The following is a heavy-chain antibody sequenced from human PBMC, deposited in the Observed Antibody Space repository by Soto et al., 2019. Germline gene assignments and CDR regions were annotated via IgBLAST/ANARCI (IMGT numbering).Heavy chain of an antibody. J-gene: IGHJ4*02. D-gene: IGHD2-21*02. CDR3: AKYRGVVTAISPFDY. CDR2: ISGSGGST. Sequence: EVQLLESGGGLVQPGGSLRLSCAASGFTFSSYAMSWVRQAPGKGLEWVSAISGSGGSTYYADSVKGRFTISRDNSKNTLHLQMNSLRAEDTAVYYCAKYRGVVTAISPFDYWGQGTLVTVSS. V-gene: IGHV3-23*01. CDR1: GFTFSSYA.